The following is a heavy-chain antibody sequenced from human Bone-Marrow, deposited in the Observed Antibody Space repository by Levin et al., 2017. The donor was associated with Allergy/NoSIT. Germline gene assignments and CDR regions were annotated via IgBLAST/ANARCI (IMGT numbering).Heavy chain of an antibody. D-gene: IGHD2-2*01. CDR1: GGSISTPSYD. J-gene: IGHJ6*03. Sequence: SCTVSGGSISTPSYDWGWIRQPPGKGLEWIGSIYYSGTTYYNPFLKSRVTISADTSKNQFSLKLSSVTAADTAVYYCARRQDCSSGTCYYYYYYMDVWGNGTKVTVSS. CDR2: IYYSGTT. CDR3: ARRQDCSSGTCYYYYYYMDV. V-gene: IGHV4-39*01.